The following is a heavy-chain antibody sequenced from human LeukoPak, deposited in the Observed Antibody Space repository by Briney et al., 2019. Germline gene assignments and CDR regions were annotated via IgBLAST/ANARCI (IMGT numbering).Heavy chain of an antibody. J-gene: IGHJ4*02. V-gene: IGHV3-23*01. D-gene: IGHD2-2*01. CDR3: AKGFAVLPARAYFDS. Sequence: GGSLRLSCEAAGFSFRDYPMGWVRRASGKRLEWVSGISAGADVIFYADSVKGRFTVSRDNSKNTLFLQMNSLRAGDTAVYYCAKGFAVLPARAYFDSWGQGTLVTVSS. CDR1: GFSFRDYP. CDR2: ISAGADVI.